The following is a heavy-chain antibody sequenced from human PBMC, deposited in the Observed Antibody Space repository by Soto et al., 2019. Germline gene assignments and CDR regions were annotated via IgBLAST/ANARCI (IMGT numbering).Heavy chain of an antibody. Sequence: PGGSLRLSCEASGCTFSSYWMNWVRQAPGKGLEWVASIKYDGSETFYVDSVKGRCTIFRDDTKKSLHLQMNSLRAEDTAVYYCARGAESSSMYGLNFDYWGQGALVTVSS. CDR3: ARGAESSSMYGLNFDY. V-gene: IGHV3-7*05. D-gene: IGHD2-2*01. CDR2: IKYDGSET. J-gene: IGHJ4*02. CDR1: GCTFSSYW.